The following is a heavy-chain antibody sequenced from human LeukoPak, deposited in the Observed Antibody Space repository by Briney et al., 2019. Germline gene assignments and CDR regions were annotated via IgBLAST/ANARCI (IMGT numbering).Heavy chain of an antibody. CDR3: VRDSGSYYGHYFLH. Sequence: GGSLRVSCAASGFTFNSYSMYWVRQAPGKGLEWVSSISISSSHIFYADSVKGRFSISRDNANNSLYLQMNSLRAEDTAVYYCVRDSGSYYGHYFLHWGQGTLVTVSS. CDR2: ISISSSHI. J-gene: IGHJ1*01. CDR1: GFTFNSYS. V-gene: IGHV3-21*01. D-gene: IGHD1-26*01.